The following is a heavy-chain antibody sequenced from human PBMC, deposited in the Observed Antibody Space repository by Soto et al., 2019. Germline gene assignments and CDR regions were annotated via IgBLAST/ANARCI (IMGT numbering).Heavy chain of an antibody. CDR2: FNPILSFS. V-gene: IGHV1-69*02. J-gene: IGHJ4*02. Sequence: VQLVQSGAEVKKPGSSVKVSCKASGDTFNFYTINWVRQAPGLGLEWMGRFNPILSFSNSALKFQGRVTLTADKSTSTAYIVLSSLRSEDTAIYYCATSFGSGSRAFDYWGQGALVTVSS. D-gene: IGHD3-10*01. CDR3: ATSFGSGSRAFDY. CDR1: GDTFNFYT.